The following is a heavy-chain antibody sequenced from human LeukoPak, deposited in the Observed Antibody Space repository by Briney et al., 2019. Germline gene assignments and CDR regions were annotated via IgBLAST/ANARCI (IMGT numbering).Heavy chain of an antibody. Sequence: ASVKVSCKASGYTFTSYGISWVRQAPGQGLEWMGRISAYNGNTNYAQKLQGRVTMTTDTSTSTAYMELRSLRSDDTAVYYCAASIAAAGYYYGMDVWGQGTTVTVSS. J-gene: IGHJ6*02. CDR1: GYTFTSYG. V-gene: IGHV1-18*01. CDR3: AASIAAAGYYYGMDV. CDR2: ISAYNGNT. D-gene: IGHD6-13*01.